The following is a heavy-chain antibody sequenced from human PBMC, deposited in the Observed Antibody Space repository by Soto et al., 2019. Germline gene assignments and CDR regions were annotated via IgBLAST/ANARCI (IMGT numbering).Heavy chain of an antibody. Sequence: SETLSLTCAVYGGCFSGYYWTWIRQPPGTGLEWIGEINHSGSTNYNPSLKSRVTISVDTSKNQFSLKLTSVTAADTAVYYCARDKIPGLFDYWGQGTLVTVSS. CDR3: ARDKIPGLFDY. V-gene: IGHV4-34*01. CDR1: GGCFSGYY. CDR2: INHSGST. D-gene: IGHD2-21*01. J-gene: IGHJ4*02.